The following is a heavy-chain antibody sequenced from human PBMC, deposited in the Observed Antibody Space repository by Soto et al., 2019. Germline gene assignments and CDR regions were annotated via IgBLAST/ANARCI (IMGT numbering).Heavy chain of an antibody. Sequence: QVQLQESGPGREKPSQTLSLTCTVSGVSMSGAAYYWSWVRQHPGKGLEWIGYIYYIGSTWYNPSLKSRVTILLDTSKNQFSLDLSSVTAADTAVYYCARDRGGGYGAFDIWGQGTMVTVSS. CDR3: ARDRGGGYGAFDI. D-gene: IGHD1-1*01. J-gene: IGHJ3*02. V-gene: IGHV4-31*03. CDR1: GVSMSGAAYY. CDR2: IYYIGST.